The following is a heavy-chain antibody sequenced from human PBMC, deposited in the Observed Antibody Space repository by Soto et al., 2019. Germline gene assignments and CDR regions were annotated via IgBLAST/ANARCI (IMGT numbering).Heavy chain of an antibody. J-gene: IGHJ4*02. Sequence: GGSLRLSCAASGFVFSDYYMNWIRQAPGKGLEWLSYISSSGSSIYYADSVKGRFTISRDYAQNSLFLQMNNLRAEDTAVYYCASSALAGTFDYWGQGTLVTVS. CDR3: ASSALAGTFDY. CDR2: ISSSGSSI. CDR1: GFVFSDYY. V-gene: IGHV3-11*01. D-gene: IGHD6-19*01.